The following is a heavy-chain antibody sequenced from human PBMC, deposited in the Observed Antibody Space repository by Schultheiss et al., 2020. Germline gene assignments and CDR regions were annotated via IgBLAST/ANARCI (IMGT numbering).Heavy chain of an antibody. Sequence: GESLKISCATSGFTFSDYYMNWIRQAPGRGLEWVGRIKSKTDGGTTDYAAPVKGRFTISRDDSKNTLYLQMNSLKTEDTAVYYCTTDSGWYYDSSGYYSSDYWGQGTLVTVSS. V-gene: IGHV3-15*01. D-gene: IGHD3-22*01. CDR2: IKSKTDGGTT. CDR1: GFTFSDYY. J-gene: IGHJ4*02. CDR3: TTDSGWYYDSSGYYSSDY.